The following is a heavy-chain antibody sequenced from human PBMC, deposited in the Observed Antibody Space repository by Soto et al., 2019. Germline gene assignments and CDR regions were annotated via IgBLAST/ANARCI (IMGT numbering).Heavy chain of an antibody. CDR1: GFTFSSYG. CDR3: AKDRGMVRGVISY. Sequence: ESGGGVVQPGRSLRLSCAASGFTFSSYGMHWVRQAPGKGLEWVAVISYDGSNKYYADSVKGRFTISRDNSKNTLYLQMNSLRAEDTAVYYCAKDRGMVRGVISYWGQGTLVTVSS. D-gene: IGHD3-10*01. V-gene: IGHV3-30*18. J-gene: IGHJ4*02. CDR2: ISYDGSNK.